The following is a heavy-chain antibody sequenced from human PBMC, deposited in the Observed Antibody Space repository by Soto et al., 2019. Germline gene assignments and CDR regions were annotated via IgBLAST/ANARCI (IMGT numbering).Heavy chain of an antibody. J-gene: IGHJ5*02. Sequence: SETLSLTCSVSGCSVSTDSYYWSWIRQPPGKGLEWIAYIYYSGRTNYNPSLKSRVTISLDTSKNQFSLKLSSVTTADTAVYYCARYSNGHSPWGQGTLVTVSS. CDR2: IYYSGRT. V-gene: IGHV4-61*01. CDR3: ARYSNGHSP. CDR1: GCSVSTDSYY. D-gene: IGHD6-19*01.